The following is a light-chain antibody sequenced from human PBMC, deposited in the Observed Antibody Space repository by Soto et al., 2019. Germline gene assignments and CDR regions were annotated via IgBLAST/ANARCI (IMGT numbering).Light chain of an antibody. V-gene: IGKV3-11*01. J-gene: IGKJ5*01. Sequence: EFVLTQSPATLSLSPGERATLSCRASHSVSSYLAWYQQKPGQAPRLLIYDASNRATGIPARFSGTGSGTDFTLTINNLEPEDFAVYYCQVRTNWSIAFGRGTRLEIK. CDR3: QVRTNWSIA. CDR2: DAS. CDR1: HSVSSY.